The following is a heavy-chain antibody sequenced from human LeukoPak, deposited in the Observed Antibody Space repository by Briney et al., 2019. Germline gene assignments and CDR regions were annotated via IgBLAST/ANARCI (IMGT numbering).Heavy chain of an antibody. CDR1: GGSISSYY. D-gene: IGHD3-22*01. V-gene: IGHV4-59*01. Sequence: MSSETLSLTCTVSGGSISSYYWSWIRQPPGKGLEWIGYIYYSGSTNYNPSLKSRVTISVDTSKNQFSLKLSSVTAADTAVYYCARDMGYYDSSGYYDYWGQGTLVTVSS. CDR3: ARDMGYYDSSGYYDY. J-gene: IGHJ4*02. CDR2: IYYSGST.